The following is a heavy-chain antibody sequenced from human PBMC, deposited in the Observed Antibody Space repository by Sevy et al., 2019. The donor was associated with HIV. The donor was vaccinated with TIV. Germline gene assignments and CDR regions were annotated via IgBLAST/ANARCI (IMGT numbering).Heavy chain of an antibody. J-gene: IGHJ4*02. CDR2: FDPEDDET. Sequence: ASVKVSCKVSGYTLTQLSMHWVRQAPGKGLEWMGSFDPEDDETLYAQNFQDRVTMTEDTSTGTAYMELRTLRSADTARYYCATTKDYYESSGSPFDYWGQGTLVTVSS. CDR1: GYTLTQLS. CDR3: ATTKDYYESSGSPFDY. V-gene: IGHV1-24*01. D-gene: IGHD3-22*01.